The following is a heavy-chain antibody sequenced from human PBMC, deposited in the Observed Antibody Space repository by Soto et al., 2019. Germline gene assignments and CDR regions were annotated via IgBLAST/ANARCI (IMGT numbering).Heavy chain of an antibody. CDR3: ASGRSGWPSRPVDD. D-gene: IGHD6-19*01. V-gene: IGHV1-3*01. CDR1: GDTFTSYA. J-gene: IGHJ4*02. Sequence: GASVKVSCKASGDTFTSYAMHWVRQAPGQRLEWMGWINAGNGNTKYSQKFQGRVTITRDTSASTAYMELSSLRSEDTAVYYCASGRSGWPSRPVDDWGQGTLVTVSS. CDR2: INAGNGNT.